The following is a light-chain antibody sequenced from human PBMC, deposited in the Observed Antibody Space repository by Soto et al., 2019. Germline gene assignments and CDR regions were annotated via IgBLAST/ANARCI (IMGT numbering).Light chain of an antibody. Sequence: DIVMTQTPDSLAVALGERATINSKSSQMELLHSKNDRYLTWYQQKPGQSPKVLIYWASTRESGVPDRFSGSGSGADFTLSISRLEPEDFAVYYCQQYGSSPPRTFGQGTKVDIK. J-gene: IGKJ1*01. V-gene: IGKV4-1*01. CDR2: WAS. CDR1: QMELLHSKNDRY. CDR3: QQYGSSPPRT.